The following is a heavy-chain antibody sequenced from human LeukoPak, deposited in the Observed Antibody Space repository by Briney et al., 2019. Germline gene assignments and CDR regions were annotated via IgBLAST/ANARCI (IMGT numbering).Heavy chain of an antibody. CDR1: GYTLTELS. J-gene: IGHJ4*02. CDR3: ATDERRFLEWLFPGPYFDY. D-gene: IGHD3-3*01. CDR2: FDPEDGET. Sequence: ASVKVSCKVSGYTLTELSMHWVRQAPGKGLEWMGGFDPEDGETIYAQKFRGRVTMTEDTSTDTAYMELSSLRSEDTAVYYCATDERRFLEWLFPGPYFDYWGQGTLVTVSS. V-gene: IGHV1-24*01.